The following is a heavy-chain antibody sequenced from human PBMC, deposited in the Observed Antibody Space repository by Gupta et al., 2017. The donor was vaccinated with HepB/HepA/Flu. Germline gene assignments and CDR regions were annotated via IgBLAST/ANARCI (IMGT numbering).Heavy chain of an antibody. Sequence: QVQLVQSGTEAKNPGASVQVSCKASGYIFTGSAIHWVRQAPGERLEWMGWVNAANGDTRYSPKFQGRVTMTRDTSTNIAYMELSSLKFEDTAVYYCARSRLFDSWGQGTLVTVSS. J-gene: IGHJ4*02. D-gene: IGHD2-2*01. V-gene: IGHV1-3*01. CDR2: VNAANGDT. CDR3: ARSRLFDS. CDR1: GYIFTGSA.